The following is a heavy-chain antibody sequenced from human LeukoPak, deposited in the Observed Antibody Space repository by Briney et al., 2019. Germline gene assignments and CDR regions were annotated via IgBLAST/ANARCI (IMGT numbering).Heavy chain of an antibody. J-gene: IGHJ6*02. D-gene: IGHD4-17*01. V-gene: IGHV1-69*04. CDR1: GGTFSSYA. CDR3: ARDIAFGTVTTAYYYGMDV. Sequence: GASVKVSCKASGGTFSSYAISWVRQAPGQGLEWMGRIIPILGIANYAQKFQGRVTITADKSTSTAYMELSSLRSEDTAVYYCARDIAFGTVTTAYYYGMDVWGQGTTVTVSS. CDR2: IIPILGIA.